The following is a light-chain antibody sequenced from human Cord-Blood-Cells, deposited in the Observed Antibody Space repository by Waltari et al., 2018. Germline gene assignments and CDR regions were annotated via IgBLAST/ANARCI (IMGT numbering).Light chain of an antibody. CDR1: QSVFYSSNNKNY. CDR3: QQYYSTPPGKFT. V-gene: IGKV4-1*01. J-gene: IGKJ3*01. CDR2: WAS. Sequence: DIVMTQSPDSLAVSLGERATINCKSSQSVFYSSNNKNYLAWYQQKPGQPPKLLIYWASTRESGVPDRFSGSGSGTDFTHTISSLQAEDVAVYYGQQYYSTPPGKFTFGPGTKVDIK.